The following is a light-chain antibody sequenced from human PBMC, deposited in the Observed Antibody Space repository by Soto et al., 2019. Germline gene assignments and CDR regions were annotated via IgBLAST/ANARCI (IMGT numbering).Light chain of an antibody. CDR3: HQYDNSPWT. CDR2: GAS. V-gene: IGKV3-20*01. CDR1: QSVSSSY. Sequence: DIVLMQSPATLSLSPGERATLSCRASQSVSSSYLAWYQQKPSQAPSLLIYGASSRATGIPDRFSGGGSAADLSITISRLEPEDFLVYYYHQYDNSPWTFGQGTKLEIK. J-gene: IGKJ1*01.